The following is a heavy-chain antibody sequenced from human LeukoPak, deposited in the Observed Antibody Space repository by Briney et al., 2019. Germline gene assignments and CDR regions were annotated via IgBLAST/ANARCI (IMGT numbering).Heavy chain of an antibody. D-gene: IGHD3-16*01. J-gene: IGHJ4*02. CDR2: ISYDGSNK. CDR3: AKGGMGIFDY. V-gene: IGHV3-30*18. CDR1: GFTFNSYG. Sequence: GGSLRLSCAASGFTFNSYGMHWVRQAPGKGLEWVAVISYDGSNKYYADSVKGRFTISRDNSKNTLYLQMNSLRAEDTAVYYCAKGGMGIFDYWGQGTLVTVSS.